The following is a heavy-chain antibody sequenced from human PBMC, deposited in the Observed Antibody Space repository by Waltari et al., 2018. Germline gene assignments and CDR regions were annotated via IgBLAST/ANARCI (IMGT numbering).Heavy chain of an antibody. J-gene: IGHJ6*03. D-gene: IGHD3-3*01. CDR2: ISAYNGNT. Sequence: QVQLVQSGAEVKKPGASVKVSCKASGYTFTSYGISWVRQAPGQGLEWMGWISAYNGNTNYAQKLQGRVTMTTDTSTSTAYMELRSLRSDDTAVYYCARDRSPYYDFWRCIIGDYYMDVWGKGTTVTISS. CDR1: GYTFTSYG. V-gene: IGHV1-18*01. CDR3: ARDRSPYYDFWRCIIGDYYMDV.